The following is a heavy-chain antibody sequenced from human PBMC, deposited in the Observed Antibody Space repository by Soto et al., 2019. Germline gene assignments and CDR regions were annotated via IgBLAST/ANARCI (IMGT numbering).Heavy chain of an antibody. CDR2: IWYDGSNK. Sequence: GGSLRLSCAASGFTFSSYGMHWVRQAPGKGLEWVAVIWYDGSNKYYADSVKGRFTISRDNSKNTLYLQMNSLRAEDTAVYYCARDEVVYYDSSGYYYPYAFDISSQGTMATVSS. CDR1: GFTFSSYG. J-gene: IGHJ3*02. V-gene: IGHV3-33*01. CDR3: ARDEVVYYDSSGYYYPYAFDI. D-gene: IGHD3-22*01.